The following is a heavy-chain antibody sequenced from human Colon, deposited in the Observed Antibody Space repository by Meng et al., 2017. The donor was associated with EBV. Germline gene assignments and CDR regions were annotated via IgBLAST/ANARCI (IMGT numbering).Heavy chain of an antibody. D-gene: IGHD3-10*01. CDR2: IPHRGSS. CDR3: LRGSGGSV. Sequence: QVQLVQSGSELKKPGDSVKVSCQAAGYTFTSSSMNWVRQPPGKGLEWIGEIPHRGSSAYNPSLKSRVSMSIDKSKNQFSLKLTSVTAADTAVYHCLRGSGGSVWGQGTLVTVSS. V-gene: IGHV4-4*02. CDR1: AGYTFTSSS. J-gene: IGHJ1*01.